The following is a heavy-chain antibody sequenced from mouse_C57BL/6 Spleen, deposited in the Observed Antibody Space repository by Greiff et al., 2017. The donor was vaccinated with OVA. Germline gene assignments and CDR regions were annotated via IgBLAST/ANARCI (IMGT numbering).Heavy chain of an antibody. CDR3: ARASSYRKYFDV. Sequence: QVQLQQPGAELVKPGASVKMSCKASGYTFTSYWITWVKQRPGQGLEWIGDIYPGSGSTNYNEKFKSKATLTVDKSSSTAYMQLSSLTSEDSAVYYCARASSYRKYFDVWGTGTTVTVSS. V-gene: IGHV1-55*01. J-gene: IGHJ1*03. D-gene: IGHD2-10*01. CDR2: IYPGSGST. CDR1: GYTFTSYW.